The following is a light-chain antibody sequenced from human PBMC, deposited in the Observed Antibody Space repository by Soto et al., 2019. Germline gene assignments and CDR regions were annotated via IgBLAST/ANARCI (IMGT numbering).Light chain of an antibody. Sequence: DIQMTPSRSTLSASIRDRVTITCRASQSVTSRLAWYQQKPGKAPKLLIYKASSLEDGVPSRLSGSGSGTEFTLTIRSLQPDDFATYYCQQYSSYWTFGQGTKVDIK. J-gene: IGKJ1*01. CDR3: QQYSSYWT. CDR1: QSVTSR. CDR2: KAS. V-gene: IGKV1-5*03.